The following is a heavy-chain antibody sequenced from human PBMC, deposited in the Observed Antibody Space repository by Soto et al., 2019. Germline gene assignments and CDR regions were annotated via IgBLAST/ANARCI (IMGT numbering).Heavy chain of an antibody. Sequence: ASVKVSCKASGYTFTNYYMHWVRQAPGQGLEWMGVIHYSGATPTYAQKFQGRVTMARDTSTSTVYVELSSLTSEDTPVYYCAGGGPDLATIGRFDYWGQGTLVTVSS. CDR2: IHYSGATP. CDR1: GYTFTNYY. CDR3: AGGGPDLATIGRFDY. J-gene: IGHJ4*02. V-gene: IGHV1-46*01. D-gene: IGHD3-16*01.